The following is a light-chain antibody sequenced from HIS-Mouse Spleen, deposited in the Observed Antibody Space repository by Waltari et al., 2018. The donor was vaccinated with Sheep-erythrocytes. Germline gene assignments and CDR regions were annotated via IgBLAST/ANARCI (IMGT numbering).Light chain of an antibody. J-gene: IGLJ1*01. CDR3: QAWDSSIYV. CDR2: QDS. CDR1: KWGDKY. V-gene: IGLV3-1*01. Sequence: SYELTQPPSVSVSPRQTASIPCSGDKWGDKYACCYQQKPGQSPVLVIYQDSKRPSGIPERFSGSNSGNTATLTISGTQAMDEADYYCQAWDSSIYVFGTGTKVTVL.